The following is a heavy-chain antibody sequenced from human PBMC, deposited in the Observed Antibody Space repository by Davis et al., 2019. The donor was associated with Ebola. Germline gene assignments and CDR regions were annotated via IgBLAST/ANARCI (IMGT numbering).Heavy chain of an antibody. CDR1: GFTFSSYA. CDR2: ISYDGSDK. Sequence: GESLKISCAASGFTFSSYAMHWVRQAPGKGLEWVAVISYDGSDKYYADSVKGRFTIPRDNSKNTLFLQMNSLRAEDTAVYYCARGGPMRVFVAFDIWGQGTMVTVSS. CDR3: ARGGPMRVFVAFDI. J-gene: IGHJ3*02. D-gene: IGHD3-22*01. V-gene: IGHV3-30*04.